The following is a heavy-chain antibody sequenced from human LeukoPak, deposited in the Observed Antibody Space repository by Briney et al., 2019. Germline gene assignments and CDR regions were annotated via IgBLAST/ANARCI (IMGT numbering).Heavy chain of an antibody. J-gene: IGHJ1*01. V-gene: IGHV4-59*01. CDR1: GGSISSYY. Sequence: SETLSLTCTVSGGSISSYYWSWIRQPPGKGLEWIGYIYYSGSTNYNPSLKSRVTISVDTSKNQLSLKLSSVTAADTAVYYCARDACSSTSCYGYFQHWGQGTLVTVSS. CDR2: IYYSGST. D-gene: IGHD2-2*01. CDR3: ARDACSSTSCYGYFQH.